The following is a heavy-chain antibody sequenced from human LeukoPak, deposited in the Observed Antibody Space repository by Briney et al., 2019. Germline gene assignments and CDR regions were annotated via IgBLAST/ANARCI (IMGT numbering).Heavy chain of an antibody. CDR3: AKDRGYSYGRYGRYYYGMDV. CDR1: GFTFSDYY. Sequence: PGGSLRLSCAASGFTFSDYYMSWIRQAPGKGLEWVSYISSSGSTIYYADSVKGRFTVSRDNAKNSLYLQMNSLRAEDTAVYYCAKDRGYSYGRYGRYYYGMDVWRQGTTVTVSS. D-gene: IGHD5-18*01. V-gene: IGHV3-11*04. J-gene: IGHJ6*02. CDR2: ISSSGSTI.